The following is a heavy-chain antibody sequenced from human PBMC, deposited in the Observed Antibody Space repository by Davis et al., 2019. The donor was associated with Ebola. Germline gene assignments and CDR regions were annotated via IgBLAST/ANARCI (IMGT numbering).Heavy chain of an antibody. CDR1: GYSFTSYW. J-gene: IGHJ4*02. CDR3: ARIGQIVVTAMPLDY. V-gene: IGHV5-51*01. D-gene: IGHD2-21*02. Sequence: GESLKISCKGSGYSFTSYWIGWVRQMPGKGLEWMGIIYPGDSDTRYSPSFQGQVTISADKSISTAYLQWSSLKASDTAMYYCARIGQIVVTAMPLDYWGQGTLVTVSS. CDR2: IYPGDSDT.